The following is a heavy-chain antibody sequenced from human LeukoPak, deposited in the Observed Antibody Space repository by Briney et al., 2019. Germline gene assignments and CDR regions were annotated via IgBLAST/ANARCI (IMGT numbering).Heavy chain of an antibody. CDR2: MSPNSGNT. D-gene: IGHD3-22*01. CDR1: GYTFTSYD. CDR3: ARDRPYYYDSSGYYFGGHDAFDI. J-gene: IGHJ3*02. V-gene: IGHV1-8*01. Sequence: ASVKVSCKASGYTFTSYDINWVRQATGQGLEWMGWMSPNSGNTGYAQKFQGRVTMARNTSISTAYMELSSLRSEDTAVYYCARDRPYYYDSSGYYFGGHDAFDIWGQGTMVTVSS.